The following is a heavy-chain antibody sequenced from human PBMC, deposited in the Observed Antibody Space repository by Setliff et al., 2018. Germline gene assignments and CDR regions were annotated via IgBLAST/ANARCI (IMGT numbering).Heavy chain of an antibody. Sequence: SETLSLTCTVSGYSISSGYYWGWIRQPPGKGLEWIGSIYHSGSTYYNPSLKSRVTISVDTSKNQFSLKLSSVTAADTAVYYCAIPGYGDYFGYFRNWSQGTLVTVSS. CDR2: IYHSGST. V-gene: IGHV4-38-2*02. D-gene: IGHD4-17*01. CDR3: AIPGYGDYFGYFRN. CDR1: GYSISSGYY. J-gene: IGHJ1*01.